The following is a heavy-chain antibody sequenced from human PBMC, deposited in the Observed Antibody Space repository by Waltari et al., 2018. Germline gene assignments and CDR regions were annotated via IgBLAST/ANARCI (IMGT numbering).Heavy chain of an antibody. V-gene: IGHV1-69*06. CDR3: AKGFDRASFDS. Sequence: QVQLVQSGAEVKNPGATVKVSCKASGYTFTGNYMPWVRQAPGQGLEWMGGIIPIFGTANYAQKFQGRVTITADKSTSTAYMELSSLRSEDTAVYYCAKGFDRASFDSWGPGALVIVSS. D-gene: IGHD3-22*01. CDR1: GYTFTGNY. CDR2: IIPIFGTA. J-gene: IGHJ4*02.